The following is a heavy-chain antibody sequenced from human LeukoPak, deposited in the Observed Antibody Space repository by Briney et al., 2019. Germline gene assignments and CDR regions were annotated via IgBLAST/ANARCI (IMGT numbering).Heavy chain of an antibody. V-gene: IGHV1-2*02. CDR1: GYTFTSYG. CDR3: ARRYCTNGVCYTLPLDY. Sequence: GASVKVSCKASGYTFTSYGISWVRQAPGQGLEWMGWINPNSGGTNYAQKFQGRVTMTRDTSISTAYMELSRLRSDDTAVYYCARRYCTNGVCYTLPLDYWGQGTLVTVSS. D-gene: IGHD2-8*01. J-gene: IGHJ4*02. CDR2: INPNSGGT.